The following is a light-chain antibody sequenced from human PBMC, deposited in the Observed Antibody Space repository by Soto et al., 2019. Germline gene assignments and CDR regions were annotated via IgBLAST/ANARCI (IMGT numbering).Light chain of an antibody. J-gene: IGKJ1*01. CDR1: QSISSW. CDR2: QAS. V-gene: IGKV1-5*03. Sequence: DIQMTQSPSTLSASVGDRVTITCRASQSISSWLAWYQQKPGRAPKLLIYQASSSEIGVPSRFSVSGSGTEFTLTISSLQPDDFATYYCQYYKEASTFGQGTRLEIK. CDR3: QYYKEAST.